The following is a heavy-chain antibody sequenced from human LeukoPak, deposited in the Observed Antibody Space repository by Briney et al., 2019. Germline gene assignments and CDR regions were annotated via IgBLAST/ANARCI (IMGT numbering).Heavy chain of an antibody. CDR3: ARGSAKQLGPFSY. Sequence: ASVKVSCKASGYTFTGYYMHWVRQAPGQGLEWMGWINPNSGGTNYAQKFQGRVTMTRDTSISTVYMELSSLRSEDTAVYYCARGSAKQLGPFSYWGQGTLVTVSS. V-gene: IGHV1-2*02. CDR1: GYTFTGYY. J-gene: IGHJ4*02. CDR2: INPNSGGT. D-gene: IGHD6-13*01.